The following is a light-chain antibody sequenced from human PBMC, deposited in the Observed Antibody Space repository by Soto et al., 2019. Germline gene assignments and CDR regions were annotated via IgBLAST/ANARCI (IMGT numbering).Light chain of an antibody. CDR3: VSYTASTPYV. J-gene: IGLJ1*01. CDR2: DVA. V-gene: IGLV2-14*03. CDR1: SSDVGRSNF. Sequence: QSVLTQPASVSDSPGQSIAISSTGTSSDVGRSNFVSWYQQHPGKPPKLIIYDVANRPSGVSNRFSGSKSVSTASLIISRLQTDDEADYYCVSYTASTPYVFGTGTKVTVL.